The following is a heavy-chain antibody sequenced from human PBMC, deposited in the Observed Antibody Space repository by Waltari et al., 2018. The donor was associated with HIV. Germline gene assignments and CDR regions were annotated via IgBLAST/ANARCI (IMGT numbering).Heavy chain of an antibody. J-gene: IGHJ4*02. Sequence: QVQLVQSGAEVKKPGASVKVTYKPSGSTFPSAVFSWERQAPGQGLEWMGWISAYNGNTNYAQKLQGRVTMTTDTSTSTAYMELRSLRSDDTAVYYCARAMRIDTASVTQYYFDYWGQGTLVTVSS. CDR2: ISAYNGNT. CDR1: GSTFPSAV. CDR3: ARAMRIDTASVTQYYFDY. D-gene: IGHD5-18*01. V-gene: IGHV1-18*01.